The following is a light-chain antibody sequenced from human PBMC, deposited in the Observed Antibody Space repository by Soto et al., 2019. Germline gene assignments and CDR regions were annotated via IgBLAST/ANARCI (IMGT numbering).Light chain of an antibody. CDR1: SSNIGRNN. CDR3: ATWDDGLNVHVV. Sequence: QSVLTHPPSASGTPGQRVTISCSGSSSNIGRNNVNWYQQLPGTAPKIVIFSNIDRPSGVPDRFSGSKSGTSASLAISGLQSEDEADYYCATWDDGLNVHVVFGGVTKLTVL. V-gene: IGLV1-44*01. CDR2: SNI. J-gene: IGLJ2*01.